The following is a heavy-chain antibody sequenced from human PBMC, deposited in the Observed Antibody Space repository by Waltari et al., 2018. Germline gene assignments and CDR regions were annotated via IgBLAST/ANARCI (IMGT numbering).Heavy chain of an antibody. J-gene: IGHJ4*02. CDR3: AKDPIVGSTRSVYGDC. D-gene: IGHD1-26*01. V-gene: IGHV3-23*01. CDR2: INGSGGST. Sequence: GLEWVSSINGSGGSTYNADSVESRFTISTDNSKNTLSLQMNSLRAEDTAVYYCAKDPIVGSTRSVYGDCWGQGALVTLSS.